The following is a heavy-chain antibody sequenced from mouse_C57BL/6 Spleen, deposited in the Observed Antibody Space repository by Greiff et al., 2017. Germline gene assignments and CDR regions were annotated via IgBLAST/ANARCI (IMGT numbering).Heavy chain of an antibody. V-gene: IGHV1-26*01. Sequence: EVQLQQSGPELVKPGASVKISCKASGYTFTDYYMNWVKQSHGKSLEWIGDINPNNGGTSYNQKFKGKATLTVDKSSSTAYMELRSLTSEDSAVYYCARGGNWEKDYFDYWGQGTTLTVSS. D-gene: IGHD4-1*01. CDR3: ARGGNWEKDYFDY. CDR2: INPNNGGT. J-gene: IGHJ2*01. CDR1: GYTFTDYY.